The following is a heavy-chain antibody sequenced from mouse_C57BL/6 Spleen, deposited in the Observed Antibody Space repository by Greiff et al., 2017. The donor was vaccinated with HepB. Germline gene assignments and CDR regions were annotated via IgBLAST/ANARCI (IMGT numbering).Heavy chain of an antibody. CDR2: INPNNGGT. J-gene: IGHJ2*01. D-gene: IGHD2-1*01. CDR1: GYTFTDYN. V-gene: IGHV1-22*01. CDR3: AILPNYFDY. Sequence: VQLQQSGPELVKPGASVKMSCKASGYTFTDYNMHWVKQSHGKSLEWIGYINPNNGGTSYNQKFKGKATLTVNKSSSTAYMEHRSLTSEDSAVYYCAILPNYFDYWGQGTTLTVSS.